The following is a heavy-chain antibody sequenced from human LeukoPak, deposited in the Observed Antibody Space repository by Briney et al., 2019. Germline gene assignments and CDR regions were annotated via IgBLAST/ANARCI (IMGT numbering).Heavy chain of an antibody. D-gene: IGHD2-2*01. CDR1: GFTFDDYG. CDR3: ASRYCSSTSCYEKNAFDI. V-gene: IGHV3-20*04. Sequence: GGSLRLSCAASGFTFDDYGMSWVRQPPGKGLEWVSGINWNGGSTGYADSVKGRFTISRDNAKNSLYLQMNSLRAEDTALYYCASRYCSSTSCYEKNAFDIWGQGTMVTVSS. J-gene: IGHJ3*02. CDR2: INWNGGST.